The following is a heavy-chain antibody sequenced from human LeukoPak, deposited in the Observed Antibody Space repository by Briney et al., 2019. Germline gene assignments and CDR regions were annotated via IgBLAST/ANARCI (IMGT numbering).Heavy chain of an antibody. CDR3: ARDGRDLDAFDI. CDR2: IIPIFGTA. CDR1: GGTFSSYA. V-gene: IGHV1-69*13. J-gene: IGHJ3*02. Sequence: GASVKVSCKASGGTFSSYAISWVRQAPGQGLEWMGGIIPIFGTANYAQKFQGRVTITADESTSTAYMELSSLRSEDTAVYYCARDGRDLDAFDIWGQGTMVTVSS. D-gene: IGHD5-24*01.